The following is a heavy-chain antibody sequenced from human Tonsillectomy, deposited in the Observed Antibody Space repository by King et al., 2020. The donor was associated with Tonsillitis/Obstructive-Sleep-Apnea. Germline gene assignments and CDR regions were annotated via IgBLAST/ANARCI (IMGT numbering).Heavy chain of an antibody. D-gene: IGHD1-26*01. Sequence: VQLVESGAEVKKPGESLRISCKGSGYSFSNYWITWVRQMPGKGLEWMGRIDPSDSYTKYSPSFQGHVTISADKSISTAYLQWSSLKASDTAMYYCARMTGREGATLDYWGQGTLVTVSS. V-gene: IGHV5-10-1*03. CDR3: ARMTGREGATLDY. CDR1: GYSFSNYW. J-gene: IGHJ4*02. CDR2: IDPSDSYT.